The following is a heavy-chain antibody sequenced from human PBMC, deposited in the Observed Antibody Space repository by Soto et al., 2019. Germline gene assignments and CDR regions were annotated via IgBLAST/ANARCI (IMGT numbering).Heavy chain of an antibody. CDR2: IYPGDSET. Sequence: GESLKISCKGSGYNFTTFWIGWVRQMPGKGLEWMGIIYPGDSETKYSPDFEGQVTISADRSTNTAYLQWRSLRASDTAMYYCARLGFPGAIYFDSWGLGTLVTVSS. V-gene: IGHV5-51*01. J-gene: IGHJ4*02. CDR3: ARLGFPGAIYFDS. CDR1: GYNFTTFW.